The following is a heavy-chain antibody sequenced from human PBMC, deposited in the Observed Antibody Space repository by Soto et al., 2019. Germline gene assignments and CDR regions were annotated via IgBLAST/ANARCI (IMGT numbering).Heavy chain of an antibody. Sequence: QLHLQESGPGLVKPSETLSLSCTVSGGSISSSNLYWGWFRQPPGKGLEWIGSIRYGGDTSYNPYLKSRISISIDTSKNQFSLSLRSVTAADTAIYYCAKDASCISCGAWGQGAPVTVSS. V-gene: IGHV4-39*01. CDR1: GGSISSSNLY. J-gene: IGHJ4*02. CDR2: IRYGGDT. CDR3: AKDASCISCGA. D-gene: IGHD1-26*01.